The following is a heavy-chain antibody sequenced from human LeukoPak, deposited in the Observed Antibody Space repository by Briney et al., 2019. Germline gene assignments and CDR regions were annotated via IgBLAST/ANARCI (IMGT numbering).Heavy chain of an antibody. Sequence: GGSLRLSCAASGFTSSSYAMSWVRQAPGEGLEWVSGFSGGGGNPDYAESVKGRFTISRDNSKNTLHLQMNSLRAEDTAIYYCAKGKVVPATIYDYWGQGTLVTVSS. D-gene: IGHD2-2*02. CDR1: GFTSSSYA. CDR3: AKGKVVPATIYDY. CDR2: FSGGGGNP. J-gene: IGHJ4*02. V-gene: IGHV3-23*01.